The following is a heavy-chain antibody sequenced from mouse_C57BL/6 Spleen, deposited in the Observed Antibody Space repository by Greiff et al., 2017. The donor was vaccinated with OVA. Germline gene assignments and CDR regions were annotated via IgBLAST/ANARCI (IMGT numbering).Heavy chain of an antibody. V-gene: IGHV1-72*01. J-gene: IGHJ1*03. CDR3: ARMDTTVVANWYFDV. D-gene: IGHD1-1*01. CDR1: GYTFTSYW. CDR2: IDPNSGGT. Sequence: VQLQQPGAELVKPGASVKLSCKASGYTFTSYWMHWVKQRPGRGLEWIGRIDPNSGGTKYNEKFKSKATLTVDKPSSTAYMQLSSLTSEDSAVDYCARMDTTVVANWYFDVWGTGTTVTVSS.